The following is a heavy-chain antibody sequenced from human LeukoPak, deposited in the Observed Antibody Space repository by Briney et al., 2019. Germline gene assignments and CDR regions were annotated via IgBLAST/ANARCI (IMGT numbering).Heavy chain of an antibody. J-gene: IGHJ4*02. CDR2: INPNSGGT. Sequence: ASVKVFCKASGYTFTGYYMHWVRQAPGQGLEWMGWINPNSGGTNYAQKFQGWVTMTRDTSISTAYMELSRLRSDDTAVYYCARAPYGSGSYYYYFDYWGQGTLVTVSS. V-gene: IGHV1-2*04. CDR1: GYTFTGYY. D-gene: IGHD3-10*01. CDR3: ARAPYGSGSYYYYFDY.